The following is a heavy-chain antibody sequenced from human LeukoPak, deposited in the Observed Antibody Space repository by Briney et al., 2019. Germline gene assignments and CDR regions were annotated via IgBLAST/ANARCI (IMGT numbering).Heavy chain of an antibody. CDR2: INHSGST. J-gene: IGHJ4*02. D-gene: IGHD3-3*01. V-gene: IGHV4-34*01. Sequence: SETLSLTCAVYGGSFSGYYWSWIRQPPGKGLEWIGEINHSGSTNYNPSLKSQVTISVDTSKNQFSLKLSSVTAADTAVYYCARHSTFFGVVIIKGRVRGPFDYWGQGTWSPSPQ. CDR1: GGSFSGYY. CDR3: ARHSTFFGVVIIKGRVRGPFDY.